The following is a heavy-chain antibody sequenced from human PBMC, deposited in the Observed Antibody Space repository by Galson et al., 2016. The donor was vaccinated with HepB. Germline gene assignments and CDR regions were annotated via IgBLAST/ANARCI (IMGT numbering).Heavy chain of an antibody. D-gene: IGHD6-19*01. V-gene: IGHV4-39*01. CDR3: ARPFSWSRGQWLVGGTSWFDP. J-gene: IGHJ5*02. CDR2: IYYSGST. CDR1: GGPLSSSSYY. Sequence: SETLSLTCTVSGGPLSSSSYYWGWIRQPPGKGLEWIGSIYYSGSTYYNPSLKTRVTISVDMSKNQFSLKLSSVTAADTAVYYCARPFSWSRGQWLVGGTSWFDPWGQGTLVTVSS.